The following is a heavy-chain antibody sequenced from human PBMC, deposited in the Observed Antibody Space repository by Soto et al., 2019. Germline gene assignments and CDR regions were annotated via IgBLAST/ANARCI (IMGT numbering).Heavy chain of an antibody. V-gene: IGHV1-69*06. D-gene: IGHD3-10*01. J-gene: IGHJ6*02. CDR2: FISIFGTA. Sequence: QVQLVQSGAEVKKPGSSVKVSCKASGGTFSSYAISWVRQAPGHGLEWMGGFISIFGTANYAQEYQGRVMITADKSTSTAYMELSSLSSEDTAVSYCARGRRDYYCYSMAVWVQGTTVTVSS. CDR3: ARGRRDYYCYSMAV. CDR1: GGTFSSYA.